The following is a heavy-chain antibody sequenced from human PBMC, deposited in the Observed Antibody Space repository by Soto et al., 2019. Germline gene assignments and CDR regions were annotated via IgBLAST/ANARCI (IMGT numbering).Heavy chain of an antibody. V-gene: IGHV4-30-4*08. D-gene: IGHD2-21*02. CDR2: IHHSGSI. CDR1: EDSISSDYYH. CDR3: AREDDGGDSLDV. J-gene: IGHJ6*02. Sequence: SETLSLTCTVAEDSISSDYYHWTLIRQSPGKGLEWIGYIHHSGSILYNPSLKSRVTISVDTSKNQFSLHLTSVTAADTAVYFCAREDDGGDSLDVWGQGTTVTVSS.